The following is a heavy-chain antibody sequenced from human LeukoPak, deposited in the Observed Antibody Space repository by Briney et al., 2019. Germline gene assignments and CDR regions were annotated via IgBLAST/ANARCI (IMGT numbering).Heavy chain of an antibody. D-gene: IGHD3-22*01. Sequence: GGSLRLSCAASGFTFSNYGMHWVRQAPGKGLEWVAFIQYDGSNKYYADSMKGRFTISRDNSKNTLYLQMNSLRAGDTAVYYCAKDWWMSGTMIVVARRSYNYYMDVWGKGTTVTISS. V-gene: IGHV3-30*02. CDR2: IQYDGSNK. J-gene: IGHJ6*03. CDR3: AKDWWMSGTMIVVARRSYNYYMDV. CDR1: GFTFSNYG.